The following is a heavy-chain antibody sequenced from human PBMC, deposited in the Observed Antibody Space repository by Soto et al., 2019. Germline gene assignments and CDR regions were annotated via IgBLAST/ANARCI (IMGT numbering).Heavy chain of an antibody. D-gene: IGHD3-16*02. V-gene: IGHV4-34*01. Sequence: PSETLSLTCAVYGGSFSGYYWSWIRQPPGKGLEWIGEINHSGSTNYNPSLKSRVTISVDTSKNQFSLKLSSVTAADTAVYYCARGRRDYIWRSYRPNFDYWGQGTLVTVSS. CDR1: GGSFSGYY. CDR2: INHSGST. CDR3: ARGRRDYIWRSYRPNFDY. J-gene: IGHJ4*02.